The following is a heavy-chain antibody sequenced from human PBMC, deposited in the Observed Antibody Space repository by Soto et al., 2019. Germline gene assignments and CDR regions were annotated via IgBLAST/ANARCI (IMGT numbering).Heavy chain of an antibody. V-gene: IGHV4-34*01. CDR2: INHSGST. Sequence: SETLSLTCAVYGGSFSGYYWSWIRQPPGKGLEWIGEINHSGSTNYNPSLKSRVTISVDTSKNQFSLKLSSVTAADTAVYYCASSDENGDVWFGEFKFWAQGTLVTVSS. CDR3: ASSDENGDVWFGEFKF. J-gene: IGHJ4*02. D-gene: IGHD3-10*01. CDR1: GGSFSGYY.